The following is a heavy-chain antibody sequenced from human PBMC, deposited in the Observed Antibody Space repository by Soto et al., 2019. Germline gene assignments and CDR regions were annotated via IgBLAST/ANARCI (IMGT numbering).Heavy chain of an antibody. J-gene: IGHJ4*02. Sequence: QLQLQESGSGLVKPSQTLSLTCAVSGGSISSGGYSWSWIRQPPGKGLEWIGYMYHSGSTYYNPSLKRRPPISKDRSKNHFSRKQGSVTAAAPAVYSCARVPPYWAQEILVTVSP. CDR3: ARVPPY. CDR1: GGSISSGGYS. V-gene: IGHV4-30-2*01. CDR2: MYHSGST.